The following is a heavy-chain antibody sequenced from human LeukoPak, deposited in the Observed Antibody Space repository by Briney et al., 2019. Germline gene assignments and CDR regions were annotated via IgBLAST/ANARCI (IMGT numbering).Heavy chain of an antibody. Sequence: PGGSLRLPCAASGFTFTRNAMSWVRQAPGKGLEWVSAISGGGGSTYYADSVKGRFTISRDNSKNTLCLQMNSLRAEDTAVYYCAKFPKSESYFDYWGQGTLVTVSS. J-gene: IGHJ4*02. V-gene: IGHV3-23*01. D-gene: IGHD3-3*01. CDR2: ISGGGGST. CDR1: GFTFTRNA. CDR3: AKFPKSESYFDY.